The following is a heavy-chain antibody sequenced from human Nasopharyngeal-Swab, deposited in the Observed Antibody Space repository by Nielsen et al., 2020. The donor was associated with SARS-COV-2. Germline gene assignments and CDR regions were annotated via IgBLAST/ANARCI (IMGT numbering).Heavy chain of an antibody. D-gene: IGHD5-24*01. CDR2: IYYSGST. V-gene: IGHV4-39*01. Sequence: SETLSLTCTVSGGSISSSSYYWGWIRQPPGKGLEWIGSIYYSGSTYYNPSLKSRVTISVDTSKNQFSLKLSSATAADTAVYYCVRHRRRWLQLQADAFDIWGQGTMVTVSS. CDR3: VRHRRRWLQLQADAFDI. CDR1: GGSISSSSYY. J-gene: IGHJ3*02.